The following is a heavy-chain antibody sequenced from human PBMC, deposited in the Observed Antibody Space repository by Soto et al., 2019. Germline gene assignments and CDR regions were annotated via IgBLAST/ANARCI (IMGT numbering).Heavy chain of an antibody. CDR3: ARAYTYDFDY. CDR1: GFSFGVSGVG. Sequence: ESGPTLVKPTQTLTLTCTFSGFSFGVSGVGVGWIRQPPGKALEWLALVFWHDDKRYNPSLRSRLTITKDAPKNQVVLTMTNMDPLDTATYFCARAYTYDFDYWGQGTLVSVSS. CDR2: VFWHDDK. D-gene: IGHD5-18*01. V-gene: IGHV2-5*01. J-gene: IGHJ4*02.